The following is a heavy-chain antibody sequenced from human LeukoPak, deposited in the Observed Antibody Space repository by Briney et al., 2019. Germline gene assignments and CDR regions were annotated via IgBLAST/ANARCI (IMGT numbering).Heavy chain of an antibody. Sequence: PSETLSLTCVVYGGSFSGYYWSWIRQPPGKGLEWIGEINHSGSTNYNPSLKSRVTISVDTSKNQFSLKLSSVTAADTAVYYCARGPYDFWSGYSRYYYGMDVWGQGTTVTVSS. CDR3: ARGPYDFWSGYSRYYYGMDV. J-gene: IGHJ6*02. D-gene: IGHD3-3*01. CDR2: INHSGST. V-gene: IGHV4-34*01. CDR1: GGSFSGYY.